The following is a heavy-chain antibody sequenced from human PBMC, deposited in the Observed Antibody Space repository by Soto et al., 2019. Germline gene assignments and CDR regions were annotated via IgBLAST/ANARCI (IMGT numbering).Heavy chain of an antibody. V-gene: IGHV3-23*01. J-gene: IGHJ4*02. CDR2: ISGSGGST. D-gene: IGHD5-12*01. Sequence: EVQLLESGGGLVQPGGSLRLSCAASGFTFSSYAMSWVRQAPGKGLEWVSAISGSGGSTHYADSVKGRFTISRDNSKNTLYLQMNSLRAEDTAVYYCAKDSLAIPEGGYDYWGQGTLVTVSS. CDR1: GFTFSSYA. CDR3: AKDSLAIPEGGYDY.